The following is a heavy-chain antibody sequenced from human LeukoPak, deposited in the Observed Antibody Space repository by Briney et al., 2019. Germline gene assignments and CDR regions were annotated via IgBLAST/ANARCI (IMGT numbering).Heavy chain of an antibody. CDR2: IYSNGWVGRVYTSGST. CDR1: GGFISNSSYY. V-gene: IGHV4-61*02. Sequence: PSETLSLACTVSGGFISNSSYYWSWIRQPAGKGLEWIGRIYSNGWVGRVYTSGSTDYNPSLKSRVTMSVDRSKNQLSLKLSSVTAADTAVYYCAKDRHLRSGLWDYYYYYMDVWGKGTTVTVSS. CDR3: AKDRHLRSGLWDYYYYYMDV. D-gene: IGHD3-16*01. J-gene: IGHJ6*03.